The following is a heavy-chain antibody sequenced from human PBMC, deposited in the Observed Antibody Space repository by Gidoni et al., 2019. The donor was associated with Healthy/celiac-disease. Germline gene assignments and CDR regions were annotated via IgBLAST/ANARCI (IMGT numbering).Heavy chain of an antibody. CDR3: TRDRTGIAAAGDTPTDY. CDR2: IRSKAYGGTT. V-gene: IGHV3-49*05. Sequence: EVQLVESGGGLVKPGRYMRLSCTASGFTFGDYALSWFRQAPGKGLEWVGFIRSKAYGGTTEYAASVKGRFTISRDDSKSIAYLQMNSLKTEDTAVYYCTRDRTGIAAAGDTPTDYWGQGTLVTVSS. J-gene: IGHJ4*02. D-gene: IGHD6-13*01. CDR1: GFTFGDYA.